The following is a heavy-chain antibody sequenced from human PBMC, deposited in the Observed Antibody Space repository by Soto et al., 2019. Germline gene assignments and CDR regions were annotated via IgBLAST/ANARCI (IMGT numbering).Heavy chain of an antibody. J-gene: IGHJ6*02. CDR1: GYTFTSYG. CDR3: ARDSGYGDYEAFVDV. V-gene: IGHV1-18*01. D-gene: IGHD4-17*01. Sequence: QVQLVQSGAEVKKPGASVKVSCKASGYTFTSYGISWVRQAPGQGLEWMGWISAYNGNTNYAQKLQGRANMTKEPSTSTAYMELRSLRSDDTAVYYCARDSGYGDYEAFVDVWGQGTTVTVSS. CDR2: ISAYNGNT.